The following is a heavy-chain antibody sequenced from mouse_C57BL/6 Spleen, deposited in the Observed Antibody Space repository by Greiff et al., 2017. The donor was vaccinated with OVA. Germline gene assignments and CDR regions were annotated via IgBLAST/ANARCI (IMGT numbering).Heavy chain of an antibody. CDR1: GYTFTSYG. Sequence: VHLVESGAELARPGASVKLSCKASGYTFTSYGISWVKQRTGQGLEWIGEIYPRSGNTYYNEKFKGKATLTADKSSSTAYMELRSLTSEDSAVYFCARESDYAIAYWGQGTLVTVSA. CDR2: IYPRSGNT. V-gene: IGHV1-81*01. J-gene: IGHJ3*01. CDR3: ARESDYAIAY. D-gene: IGHD2-4*01.